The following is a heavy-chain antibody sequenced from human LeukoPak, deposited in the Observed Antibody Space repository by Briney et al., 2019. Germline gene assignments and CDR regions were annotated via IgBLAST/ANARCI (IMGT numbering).Heavy chain of an antibody. D-gene: IGHD5-18*01. J-gene: IGHJ4*02. V-gene: IGHV3-7*01. CDR2: IKQDGNEK. CDR1: GFTFNNAW. Sequence: GGSLRLSCAASGFTFNNAWMSWVRQAPGKGLEWVANIKQDGNEKYYADSVKGRFTISRDNGKNSLDLQMNSLRAEDTAVYYCARDAGYGYDRFDYWGQGTQVTVSS. CDR3: ARDAGYGYDRFDY.